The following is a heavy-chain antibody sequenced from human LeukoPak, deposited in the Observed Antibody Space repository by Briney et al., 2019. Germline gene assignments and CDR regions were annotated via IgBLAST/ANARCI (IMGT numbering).Heavy chain of an antibody. Sequence: GGSLRLSCAASGFTFSSYGMHWVRQAPGKGLEWVAVIWYDGSNKYYADSVKGRFTISRDNSKNTLYLQMNSLRAEDTAVYYCARRSSGSYFDYWGQGTLVTVSS. CDR3: ARRSSGSYFDY. D-gene: IGHD1-26*01. CDR2: IWYDGSNK. V-gene: IGHV3-33*01. CDR1: GFTFSSYG. J-gene: IGHJ4*02.